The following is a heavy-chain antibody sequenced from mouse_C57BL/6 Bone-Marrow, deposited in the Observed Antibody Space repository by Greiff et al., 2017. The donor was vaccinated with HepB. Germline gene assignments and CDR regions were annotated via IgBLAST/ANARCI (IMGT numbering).Heavy chain of an antibody. CDR3: ARLSTTVVAGDY. J-gene: IGHJ2*01. V-gene: IGHV1-52*01. CDR1: GYTFTSYW. Sequence: QVQLQQSGAELVRPGSSVKLSCKASGYTFTSYWMHWVKQRPIQGLEWIGNIDPSDSETHYNQKFKDKATLTVDKSSSTAYMQLSSLTSEDSAVYYCARLSTTVVAGDYWGQGTTLTVSS. D-gene: IGHD1-1*01. CDR2: IDPSDSET.